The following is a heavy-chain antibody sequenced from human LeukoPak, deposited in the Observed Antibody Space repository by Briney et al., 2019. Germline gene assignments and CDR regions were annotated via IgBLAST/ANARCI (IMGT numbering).Heavy chain of an antibody. Sequence: GGSLRLSCAASRFSFSSYEMNWVRRAPGKGLEWVSYISSSGNTIYYADSVEGRFTISRDNAKNSLYLQMNSLRVEDTAVYYCASAWGYYFDYWGQGTLVTVSS. CDR1: RFSFSSYE. CDR3: ASAWGYYFDY. CDR2: ISSSGNTI. D-gene: IGHD7-27*01. J-gene: IGHJ4*02. V-gene: IGHV3-48*03.